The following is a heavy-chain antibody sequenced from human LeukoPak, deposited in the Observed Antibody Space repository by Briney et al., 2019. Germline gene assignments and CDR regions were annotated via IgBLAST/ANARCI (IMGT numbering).Heavy chain of an antibody. V-gene: IGHV3-23*01. CDR1: GFSFNYNA. CDR2: ISGSGGRT. D-gene: IGHD5-18*01. CDR3: AKDIWGGTAMVFDY. J-gene: IGHJ4*02. Sequence: PGGSLRLSCAASGFSFNYNAMSWVRQAPGKGLGWVSGISGSGGRTFYADAVKGRFTISRDNSKNTLYLHMNNLRDDDTAVYYCAKDIWGGTAMVFDYWGQGTLVTVSS.